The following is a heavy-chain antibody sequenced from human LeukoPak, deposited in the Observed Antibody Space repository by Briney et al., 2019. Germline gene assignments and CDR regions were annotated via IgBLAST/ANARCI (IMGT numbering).Heavy chain of an antibody. CDR1: GYTFTNQD. J-gene: IGHJ4*02. Sequence: ASVKVSCKASGYTFTNQDMHWVRQAPGQRLEWIGCINPDNGDTKYSQEFQGRVTITRDTSATTAYMELSSLRSEDMAVYYCTLYNYWGQGTLVTVSS. CDR2: INPDNGDT. D-gene: IGHD1-14*01. CDR3: TLYNY. V-gene: IGHV1-3*03.